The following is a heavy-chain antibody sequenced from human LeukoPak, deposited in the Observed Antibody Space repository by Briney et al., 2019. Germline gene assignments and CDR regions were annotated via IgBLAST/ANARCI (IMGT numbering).Heavy chain of an antibody. CDR1: GYTFNTYW. CDR2: DYPGDSHT. D-gene: IGHD7-27*01. Sequence: GESLTISCKASGYTFNTYWIGWVRQKPGKGLEWMAIDYPGDSHTRYSPSFQGHFTISADKTVTTAYLQWSSLEASDTAVYYCARLSGGSWANTEYFPDWGQGTLVIVSS. CDR3: ARLSGGSWANTEYFPD. J-gene: IGHJ1*01. V-gene: IGHV5-51*01.